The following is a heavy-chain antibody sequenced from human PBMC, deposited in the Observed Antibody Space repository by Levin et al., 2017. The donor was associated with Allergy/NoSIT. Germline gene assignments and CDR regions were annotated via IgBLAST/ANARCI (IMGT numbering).Heavy chain of an antibody. CDR2: MYYTGTT. J-gene: IGHJ4*02. CDR3: VGRYSGYEALHY. Sequence: PSETLSLTCKVSGGSISSFFWVWIRQTPGKGLEWIGDMYYTGTTNYNPSLKSRLTLSSDASKNQFSLHLNSVTAADTAVYYCVGRYSGYEALHYWGQGILVTVSS. V-gene: IGHV4-59*01. CDR1: GGSISSFF. D-gene: IGHD5-12*01.